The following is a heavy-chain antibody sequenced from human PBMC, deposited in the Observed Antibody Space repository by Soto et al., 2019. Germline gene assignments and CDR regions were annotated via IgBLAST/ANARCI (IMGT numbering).Heavy chain of an antibody. D-gene: IGHD2-2*01. Sequence: EVQLVESGGGVVQPGRSLRLSCLASGFTFDDYAMNWVRQAPGKGLEWVSSISWNSGNIVYADSVRGRFTISRDNAKTSLQLQMNSLRAEDTALYYCTKGASTSCFSAFDLWGQGTMVTVSS. CDR2: ISWNSGNI. CDR3: TKGASTSCFSAFDL. J-gene: IGHJ3*01. V-gene: IGHV3-9*01. CDR1: GFTFDDYA.